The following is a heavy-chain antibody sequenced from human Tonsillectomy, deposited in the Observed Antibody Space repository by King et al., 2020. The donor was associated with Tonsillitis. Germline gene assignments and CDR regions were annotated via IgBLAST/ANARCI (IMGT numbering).Heavy chain of an antibody. J-gene: IGHJ3*02. Sequence: QLVQSGAEMKKPGASVKVSCKASGYTFTDYFIHWVRQAPGQGLEWMGWISPDNGRTNYAPKFRGCVTMTRDTSITTAYLELTRLTSDDTAVYYCAADPPGWHAFDIWGQGTMVTVSS. CDR2: ISPDNGRT. CDR1: GYTFTDYF. CDR3: AADPPGWHAFDI. D-gene: IGHD6-19*01. V-gene: IGHV1-2*04.